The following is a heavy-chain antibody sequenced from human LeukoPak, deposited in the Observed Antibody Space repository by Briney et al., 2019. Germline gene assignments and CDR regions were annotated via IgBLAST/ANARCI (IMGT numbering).Heavy chain of an antibody. CDR2: ISSSGNT. CDR3: SRVQEKAATRLDY. V-gene: IGHV4-39*01. Sequence: SETLSLTCTVSGVSFSSETYYWAWIRQPPGGGLEWIATISSSGNTYYKPSLKSRVTISVDSSKTLLSLKLSSVTAADTAVYYCSRVQEKAATRLDYWGQGALVTVSS. D-gene: IGHD5-24*01. J-gene: IGHJ4*02. CDR1: GVSFSSETYY.